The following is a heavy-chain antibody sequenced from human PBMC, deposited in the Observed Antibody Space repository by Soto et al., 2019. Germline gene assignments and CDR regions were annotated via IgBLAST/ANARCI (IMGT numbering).Heavy chain of an antibody. CDR2: ISWNGGGI. CDR1: GFRFADYA. CDR3: TKGSNYDFWSGYSWFDV. D-gene: IGHD3-3*01. V-gene: IGHV3-9*01. Sequence: EVHLVESGGGLAQPGRSLRLSCAASGFRFADYAMHWVRLVPGKGLEWVSGISWNGGGIGYADSVKGRFTISRDNAKNSLFLQMNSLRPEDTAMYYCTKGSNYDFWSGYSWFDVWGQGTLVTASS. J-gene: IGHJ5*02.